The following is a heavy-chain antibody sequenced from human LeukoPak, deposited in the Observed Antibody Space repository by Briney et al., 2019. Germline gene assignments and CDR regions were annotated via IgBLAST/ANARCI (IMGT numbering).Heavy chain of an antibody. D-gene: IGHD6-6*01. CDR3: AREHPGSSIASQ. J-gene: IGHJ4*02. CDR2: IKQDGSEK. Sequence: GGSLRLSCAASGFPFSSYWMSWVRQAPGKGLEWVANIKQDGSEKYYVDSVKGRFTISRDNAKNSLYLQMNSLRAEDTAVYYCAREHPGSSIASQWGQGTLVTVSS. CDR1: GFPFSSYW. V-gene: IGHV3-7*01.